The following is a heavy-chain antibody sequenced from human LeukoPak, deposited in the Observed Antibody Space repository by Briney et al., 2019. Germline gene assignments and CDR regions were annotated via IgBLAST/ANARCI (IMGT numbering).Heavy chain of an antibody. J-gene: IGHJ4*02. Sequence: SETLSLTCTVSGGSISSSSYYWGWIRQPPGKGLEWIGSFYYSGSTYYNPSLKSRVAISVDTSKNQFSLKLSSVTAADTAVYYCTRQGSLGTSGYDYWGQGTLVTVSS. CDR3: TRQGSLGTSGYDY. CDR2: FYYSGST. CDR1: GGSISSSSYY. V-gene: IGHV4-39*01. D-gene: IGHD1-7*01.